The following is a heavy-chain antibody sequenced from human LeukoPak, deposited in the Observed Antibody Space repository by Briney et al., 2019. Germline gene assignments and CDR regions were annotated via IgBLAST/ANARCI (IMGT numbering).Heavy chain of an antibody. D-gene: IGHD5-12*01. J-gene: IGHJ4*02. V-gene: IGHV4-59*07. Sequence: SDTLSLTCTVSGGSISSYYWSWTRQPPGKGLEWLGYIYYSGSTNYHPPLKSRVTISVDTSKIQFSRKLSSVTAADTAVYYCARGQGHRGFSGYDLPCWGQGTLVTSS. CDR1: GGSISSYY. CDR2: IYYSGST. CDR3: ARGQGHRGFSGYDLPC.